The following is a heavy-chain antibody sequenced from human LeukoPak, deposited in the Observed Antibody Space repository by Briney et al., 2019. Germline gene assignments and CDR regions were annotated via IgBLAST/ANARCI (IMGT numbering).Heavy chain of an antibody. CDR2: ISGSSSYI. D-gene: IGHD4-17*01. V-gene: IGHV3-21*01. Sequence: PGGSLRLSCAASGFTFSSYNMNWVRQAPGKGPEWVSSISGSSSYIYYADSVKGRFTISRDNAKNSLYLQMNSLRAEDTAVYYCARDSDYGENWFDPWGQGTLVTVSS. CDR1: GFTFSSYN. CDR3: ARDSDYGENWFDP. J-gene: IGHJ5*02.